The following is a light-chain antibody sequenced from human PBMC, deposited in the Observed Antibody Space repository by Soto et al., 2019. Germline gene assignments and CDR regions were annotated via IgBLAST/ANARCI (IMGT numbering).Light chain of an antibody. J-gene: IGLJ2*01. CDR1: TSDVGSYNR. Sequence: QSALTQPPSVSGSPGQPVTISCTGTTSDVGSYNRVSWYQQPPGTAPKLIIFEVSNRPSGVPDRFSGSKSGNTASLTISGLQAEDEADYYCSSYTSSSTFVFGGGTKLTVL. CDR3: SSYTSSSTFV. CDR2: EVS. V-gene: IGLV2-18*02.